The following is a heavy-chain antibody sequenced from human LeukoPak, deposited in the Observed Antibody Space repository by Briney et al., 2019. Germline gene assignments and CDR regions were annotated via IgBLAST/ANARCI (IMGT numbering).Heavy chain of an antibody. J-gene: IGHJ4*02. V-gene: IGHV3-23*01. CDR2: ISGSGGST. CDR3: ATSSRASSGYSSL. CDR1: GFTFSSYA. Sequence: GGSLRLSCAASGFTFSSYAMSWVRQAPGKGLEWVSAISGSGGSTYYADSVKGRFTISRDNSKNTLYLQMNSLRAEDTAVYYCATSSRASSGYSSLWGQGALVTVSS. D-gene: IGHD3-22*01.